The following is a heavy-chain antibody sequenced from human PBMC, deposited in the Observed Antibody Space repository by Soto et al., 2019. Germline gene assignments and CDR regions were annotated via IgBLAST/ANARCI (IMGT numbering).Heavy chain of an antibody. V-gene: IGHV3-21*01. CDR2: ISSTTNYI. CDR3: ARESEDLTSTFDY. J-gene: IGHJ4*02. Sequence: QVPGKGLEWVSSISSTTNYIYYADSMKGRFTVSRDNAKNSVYLEMNSLSAEDTALYYCARESEDLTSTFDYWGQGTLVTVSS.